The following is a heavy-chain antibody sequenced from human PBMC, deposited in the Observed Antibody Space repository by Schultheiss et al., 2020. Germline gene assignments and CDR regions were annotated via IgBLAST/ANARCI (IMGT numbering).Heavy chain of an antibody. V-gene: IGHV3-30-3*01. D-gene: IGHD3-3*01. Sequence: GGSLRLSCAASGFTFSSYWMSWVRQAPGKGLEWVAVISYDGSNKYYADSVKGRFTISRDNSKNTLYLQMNSLRAEDTAVYYCARDLYDFWSGPRGGYYFDYWGQGTLVTVSS. CDR3: ARDLYDFWSGPRGGYYFDY. CDR2: ISYDGSNK. J-gene: IGHJ4*02. CDR1: GFTFSSYW.